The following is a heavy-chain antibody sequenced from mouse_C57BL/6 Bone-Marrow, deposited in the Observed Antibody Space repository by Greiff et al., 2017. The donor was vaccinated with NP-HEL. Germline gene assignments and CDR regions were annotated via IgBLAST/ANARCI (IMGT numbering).Heavy chain of an antibody. CDR2: IYPGDGDT. CDR1: GYAFSSSW. V-gene: IGHV1-82*01. Sequence: QVQLKESGPELVKPGASVKISCKASGYAFSSSWLNWVKQRPGKGLEWIGRIYPGDGDTNYNGKFKGKATLTADKSSSTAYMQLSSLTSEDSAVYFCARGVFYYGRYWYFDVWGTGTTVTVSS. D-gene: IGHD1-1*01. CDR3: ARGVFYYGRYWYFDV. J-gene: IGHJ1*03.